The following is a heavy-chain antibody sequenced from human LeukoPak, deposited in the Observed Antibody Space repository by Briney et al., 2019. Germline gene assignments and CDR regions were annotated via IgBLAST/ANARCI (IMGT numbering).Heavy chain of an antibody. V-gene: IGHV4-34*01. CDR1: GGSFSGYY. Sequence: PSETLSLTCAVYGGSFSGYYWSWIRQPPGKGLEWIGEINHSGSTNHNPSLKSRLTISVHTSKNQFSLKPSSVTPADTALYYSARAVGYFTSTSCQRDYWGQGTLVTVSS. D-gene: IGHD2-2*01. CDR2: INHSGST. J-gene: IGHJ4*02. CDR3: ARAVGYFTSTSCQRDY.